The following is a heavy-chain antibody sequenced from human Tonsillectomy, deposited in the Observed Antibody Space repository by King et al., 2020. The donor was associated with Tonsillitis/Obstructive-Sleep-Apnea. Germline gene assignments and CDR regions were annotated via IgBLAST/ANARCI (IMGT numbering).Heavy chain of an antibody. CDR3: ARLGVQGVVTDY. D-gene: IGHD3-10*01. CDR2: ISTSSSTI. Sequence: VQLVESGGGFVQPGGSLRVSCAASGFTFSRYSMNWVRQAPGKGLEWGSYISTSSSTIFYADSVKGRFTISRDNAKNSLYLQMNSLRDEDTAVYYCARLGVQGVVTDYWGPGTLVSVSS. V-gene: IGHV3-48*02. CDR1: GFTFSRYS. J-gene: IGHJ4*02.